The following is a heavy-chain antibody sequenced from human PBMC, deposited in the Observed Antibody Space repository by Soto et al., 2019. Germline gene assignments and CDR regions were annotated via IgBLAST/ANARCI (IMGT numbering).Heavy chain of an antibody. CDR3: ARVGRFCSGGSCSDQFDS. D-gene: IGHD2-15*01. CDR1: SGSINSSNW. Sequence: QVQLQESGPGLVKPSGTLSLTCAASSGSINSSNWWSWVRQPPGKGLEWIGEIYHSGTTNSSPSLRSRVTISVDKSKNQFSLKLSSVPAADMAVYFCARVGRFCSGGSCSDQFDSWGQGTLVTVSS. CDR2: IYHSGTT. V-gene: IGHV4-4*02. J-gene: IGHJ4*02.